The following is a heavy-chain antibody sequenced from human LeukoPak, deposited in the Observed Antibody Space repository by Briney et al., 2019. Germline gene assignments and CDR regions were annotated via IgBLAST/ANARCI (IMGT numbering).Heavy chain of an antibody. CDR1: GGSITSYS. CDR2: IYTTGTT. D-gene: IGHD6-19*01. J-gene: IGHJ4*02. CDR3: ARGLRYSSGWYNY. Sequence: SETLSLTCTVSGGSITSYSWSWIRQPAGKGLEWIGRIYTTGTTNYNPSLRSRVTMSVDTSKNQFSLKLSSVTAADTAVYYCARGLRYSSGWYNYWGQGTLVTVSS. V-gene: IGHV4-4*07.